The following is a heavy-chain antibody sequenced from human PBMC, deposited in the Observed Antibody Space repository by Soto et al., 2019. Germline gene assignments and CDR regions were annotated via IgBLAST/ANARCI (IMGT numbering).Heavy chain of an antibody. V-gene: IGHV3-33*01. Sequence: QVQLVESGGGVVQPGRSLRLSCAASGFNFGGYGMHWVRQAPGKGLEWVAITRHDGSNTYYADSVRGRFTISRDNSKNTLYLHMNSLTVEDTAVYYCVRDGVGATTYFGYFDYLGQGTLITVSS. J-gene: IGHJ4*02. CDR3: VRDGVGATTYFGYFDY. D-gene: IGHD1-26*01. CDR1: GFNFGGYG. CDR2: TRHDGSNT.